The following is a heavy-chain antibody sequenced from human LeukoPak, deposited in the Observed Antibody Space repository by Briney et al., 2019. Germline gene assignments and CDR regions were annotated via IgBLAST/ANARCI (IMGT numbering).Heavy chain of an antibody. D-gene: IGHD6-13*01. CDR3: ARHTLGIAAAGKWFDP. CDR1: GGSISSSSYY. V-gene: IGHV4-39*01. J-gene: IGHJ5*02. Sequence: SETLSLTCTVCGGSISSSSYYWGWIRQPPGKGLEWIGCMYYSGSTYYNPSLKSRVTISVDTSKNQFSLKLSSVTAADTAVYYCARHTLGIAAAGKWFDPWGQGTLVTVSS. CDR2: MYYSGST.